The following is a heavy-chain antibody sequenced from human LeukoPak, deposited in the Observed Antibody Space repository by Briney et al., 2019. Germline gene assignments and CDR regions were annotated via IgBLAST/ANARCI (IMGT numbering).Heavy chain of an antibody. D-gene: IGHD3-9*01. CDR1: GGSISSGGYY. J-gene: IGHJ4*02. V-gene: IGHV4-31*03. CDR3: ARDRGRLRYFDWSTVY. Sequence: SETLSLTCTVSGGSISSGGYYWSWIRQHPGKGLEWIGYIYYSGSTYYNPSLKSRVTISVDTSKNQFSLKLSSVTAADTAVYYCARDRGRLRYFDWSTVYWGQGTLVTVSS. CDR2: IYYSGST.